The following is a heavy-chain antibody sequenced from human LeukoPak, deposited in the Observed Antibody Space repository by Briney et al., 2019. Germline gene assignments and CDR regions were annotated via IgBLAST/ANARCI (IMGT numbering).Heavy chain of an antibody. CDR2: IYTSGST. D-gene: IGHD5-18*01. CDR3: ATAPPEDTAMVDDY. CDR1: GGSISRGNYC. J-gene: IGHJ4*02. Sequence: SETLSLTCTVSGGSISRGNYCWSWIRQPAGKGLEWIGRIYTSGSTNYNPSLKSRVTMSVDTSKNQFSLKLSSVTAADTAVYYCATAPPEDTAMVDDYWGQGTLVTVSS. V-gene: IGHV4-61*02.